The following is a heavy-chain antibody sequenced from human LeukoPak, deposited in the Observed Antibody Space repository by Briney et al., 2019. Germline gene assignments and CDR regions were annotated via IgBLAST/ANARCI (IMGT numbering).Heavy chain of an antibody. V-gene: IGHV4-59*01. CDR3: ARGRGDFDY. CDR1: GGSISSYY. CDR2: IYYSGST. Sequence: SETLSLTCTVSGGSISSYYWSWTRQPPGKGLEWIGYIYYSGSTNYNPSLKSRVTISVDTSKNQFSLKLSSVTAADTAVYYCARGRGDFDYWGQGTLVTVSS. D-gene: IGHD3-16*01. J-gene: IGHJ4*02.